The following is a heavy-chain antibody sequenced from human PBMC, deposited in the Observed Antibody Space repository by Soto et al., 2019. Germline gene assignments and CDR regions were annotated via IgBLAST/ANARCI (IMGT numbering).Heavy chain of an antibody. CDR1: GFIFSDFY. CDR2: TGCGGNTI. V-gene: IGHV3-11*01. Sequence: GGSLRLSCAASGFIFSDFYMSWIRQAPGKGLEWLSYTGCGGNTIYYADSVKARFTVSSDNAKNSLYLQMNSLRVKDTAVYYCASDSFPYYHNSTGYGEAFDPWGQGTVVTVSS. CDR3: ASDSFPYYHNSTGYGEAFDP. J-gene: IGHJ5*02. D-gene: IGHD3-22*01.